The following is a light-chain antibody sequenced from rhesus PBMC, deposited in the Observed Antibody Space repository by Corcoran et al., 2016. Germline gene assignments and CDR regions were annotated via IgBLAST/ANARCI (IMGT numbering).Light chain of an antibody. CDR3: CSYTTSSTFI. V-gene: IGLV2S7*01. Sequence: QAAPTQPPSVSGSPGQSVTISCTGTGSDVGFYDYVSWYQQHPGKAPKLLIYGVSERPSGVSDRFSGSKSGNTASLTISGLQAEDEADYYCCSYTTSSTFIFGPATRLTVL. J-gene: IGLJ1*01. CDR2: GVS. CDR1: GSDVGFYDY.